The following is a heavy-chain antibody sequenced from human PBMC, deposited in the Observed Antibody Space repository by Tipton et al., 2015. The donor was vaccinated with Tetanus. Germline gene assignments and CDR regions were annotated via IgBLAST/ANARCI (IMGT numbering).Heavy chain of an antibody. Sequence: LSLTCTVSGGSISSGGYYWSWIRQHPGKGLEWIGYIYYSGSTYYNPSLKSRVTISVDTSKNQFSLQLSSVTAADTAVYYCARGPSGSFLFDYWGQGTLVTVSS. CDR1: GGSISSGGYY. V-gene: IGHV4-31*03. CDR3: ARGPSGSFLFDY. J-gene: IGHJ4*02. D-gene: IGHD1-26*01. CDR2: IYYSGST.